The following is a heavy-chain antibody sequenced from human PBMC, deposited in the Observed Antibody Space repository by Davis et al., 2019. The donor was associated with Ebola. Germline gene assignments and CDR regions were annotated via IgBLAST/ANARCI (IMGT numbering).Heavy chain of an antibody. CDR1: GGSFSGYY. J-gene: IGHJ5*02. D-gene: IGHD3-3*01. CDR2: INHSGST. Sequence: MPSETLSLTCAVYGGSFSGYYWSWIRQPPGKGLEWIGEINHSGSTNYNPSLKSRVTISVDTSKNQFSLKLSSVTAADTAVYYCARGQRFTGNWFDPWGQGTLVTVSS. CDR3: ARGQRFTGNWFDP. V-gene: IGHV4-34*01.